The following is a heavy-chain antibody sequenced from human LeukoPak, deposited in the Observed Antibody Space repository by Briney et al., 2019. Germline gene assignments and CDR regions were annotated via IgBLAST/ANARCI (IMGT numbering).Heavy chain of an antibody. D-gene: IGHD6-13*01. Sequence: GGSLRLSCEASGFTVSSNYMNWVRQAPGKGLEWVSIIYSGGDTFYADSVKGRFTISRHNSENTVYLQMNSLRTEDTAVYHCARLKRAAGANPLDYWGQGTLVTVSS. J-gene: IGHJ4*02. CDR2: IYSGGDT. V-gene: IGHV3-53*04. CDR3: ARLKRAAGANPLDY. CDR1: GFTVSSNY.